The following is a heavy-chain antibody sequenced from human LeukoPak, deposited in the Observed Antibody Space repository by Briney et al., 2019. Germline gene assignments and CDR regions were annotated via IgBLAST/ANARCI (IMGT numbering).Heavy chain of an antibody. J-gene: IGHJ4*02. CDR1: GYTFTGYY. CDR3: ARGSGVNAYVLDY. Sequence: ASVEVSCKASGYTFTGYYMHWVRQAPGQGLEWMAILSPSGGAPIYAQKFQGRVTVAGDTSTSSVFMELTRLRSEDTAVYYCARGSGVNAYVLDYWGQGTLVSVSS. CDR2: LSPSGGAP. V-gene: IGHV1-46*01. D-gene: IGHD2-15*01.